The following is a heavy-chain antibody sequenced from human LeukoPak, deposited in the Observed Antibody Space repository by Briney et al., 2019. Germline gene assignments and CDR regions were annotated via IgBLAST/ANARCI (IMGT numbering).Heavy chain of an antibody. Sequence: SVKVSCKASGGTFSSYAISWVRQAPGQGLEWMGGIIPIFGTANYAQKFQGRVTITADESTSTAYMELSSLRSEDTAVYYCARGLWFGESQPFDYWGQGTLVTVSS. V-gene: IGHV1-69*13. CDR1: GGTFSSYA. D-gene: IGHD3-10*01. CDR3: ARGLWFGESQPFDY. CDR2: IIPIFGTA. J-gene: IGHJ4*02.